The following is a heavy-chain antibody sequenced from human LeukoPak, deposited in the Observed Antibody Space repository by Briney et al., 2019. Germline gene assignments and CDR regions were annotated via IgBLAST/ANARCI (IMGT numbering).Heavy chain of an antibody. CDR1: GFTFSIYG. CDR3: AKDSAKKYDDY. V-gene: IGHV3-30*02. J-gene: IGHJ4*02. D-gene: IGHD2/OR15-2a*01. CDR2: IRYDGNKK. Sequence: GGSLRLSCAASGFTFSIYGMHWVRQAPGKGLEWVAFIRYDGNKKYYADSVKGRFTISRDNAKNSLYLQMNSLRAEDTAVYYCAKDSAKKYDDYWGQGTLVTVSS.